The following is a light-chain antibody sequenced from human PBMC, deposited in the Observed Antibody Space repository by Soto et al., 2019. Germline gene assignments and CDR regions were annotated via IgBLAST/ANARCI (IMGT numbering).Light chain of an antibody. J-gene: IGKJ2*01. CDR1: QSLDKW. Sequence: DIQRTQSPSTLSASVGDRVSISCLASQSLDKWLAWYQQKPGEAPKLLVSDASNLESGVSSRFTGSGSGTEFTLTISSLQPDDFATYYSQQYTRYPYTFGQGTKLEIK. CDR3: QQYTRYPYT. V-gene: IGKV1-5*01. CDR2: DAS.